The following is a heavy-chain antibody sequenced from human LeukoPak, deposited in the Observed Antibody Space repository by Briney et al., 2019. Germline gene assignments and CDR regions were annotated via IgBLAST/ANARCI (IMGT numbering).Heavy chain of an antibody. D-gene: IGHD3-10*01. Sequence: PGGSLRLSCAASGITFSSYAMSWVRQAPGKGPEWVSAISGSGGSTYYADSVKGRFTISRDNSKNTLYLQMNSLRAEDTAVYYCASGPGSYYKNFDYWGQGTLVTVSS. CDR2: ISGSGGST. CDR3: ASGPGSYYKNFDY. V-gene: IGHV3-23*01. CDR1: GITFSSYA. J-gene: IGHJ4*02.